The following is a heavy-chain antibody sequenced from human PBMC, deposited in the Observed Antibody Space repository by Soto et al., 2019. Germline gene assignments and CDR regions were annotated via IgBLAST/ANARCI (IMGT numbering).Heavy chain of an antibody. CDR2: ISSSSTI. CDR1: GFTFSSYS. V-gene: IGHV3-48*02. Sequence: EMQLVESGGGLVQPGVSLRLSCAASGFTFSSYSMNWVRQAPGKGLEWVSYISSSSTIYYADSVKGRFTISRDNAKSSLYLQMNSLRDEDTAVYYCARGSTWGTAWFDPWGQGTLVTVSS. CDR3: ARGSTWGTAWFDP. J-gene: IGHJ5*02. D-gene: IGHD3-16*01.